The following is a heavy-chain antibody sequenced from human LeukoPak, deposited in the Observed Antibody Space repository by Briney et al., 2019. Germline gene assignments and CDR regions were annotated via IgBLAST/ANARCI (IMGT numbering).Heavy chain of an antibody. Sequence: GGSLRLSCAASGFTFSSYGMSWVRQAPGKGLEWVSGISGSGGSTYYADSVKGRFTISRDNSKNTLYLQMNILRAEDTALYYCARAVDSTGIIVDYWGQGTLVTVSS. CDR2: ISGSGGST. J-gene: IGHJ4*02. V-gene: IGHV3-23*01. CDR3: ARAVDSTGIIVDY. D-gene: IGHD3-22*01. CDR1: GFTFSSYG.